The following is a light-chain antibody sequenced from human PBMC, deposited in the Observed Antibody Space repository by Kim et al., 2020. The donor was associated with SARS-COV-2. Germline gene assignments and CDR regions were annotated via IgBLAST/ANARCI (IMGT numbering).Light chain of an antibody. V-gene: IGLV1-44*01. CDR3: AACDDSPNGL. Sequence: QEVTISSSGSSSVSGFNSVYWYQQHPGAAPKLFCFVVNQRPSGVPDRFSGAKSGSSASLASSGLQSEDEADYYCAACDDSPNGLSGGGTRLTFL. CDR1: SSVSGFNS. J-gene: IGLJ3*02. CDR2: VVN.